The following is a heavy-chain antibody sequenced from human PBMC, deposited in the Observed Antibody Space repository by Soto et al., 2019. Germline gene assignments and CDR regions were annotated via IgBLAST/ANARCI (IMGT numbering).Heavy chain of an antibody. D-gene: IGHD3-3*01. J-gene: IGHJ6*02. CDR2: IYPGDSDT. Sequence: PGESLKISCKGSGYSFTNYWIGWVRQMPGKGLEWMGIIYPGDSDTRYSPSFQGQVTISADKSISSAYLHWSNLRASDTATYYCARTFGVGSPYYYYGMDVWGQGTTVTVSS. V-gene: IGHV5-51*01. CDR3: ARTFGVGSPYYYYGMDV. CDR1: GYSFTNYW.